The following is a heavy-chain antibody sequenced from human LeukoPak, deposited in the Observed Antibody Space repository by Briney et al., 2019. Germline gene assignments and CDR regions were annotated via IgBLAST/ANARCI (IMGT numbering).Heavy chain of an antibody. CDR3: ARRRRITISECSGFDP. J-gene: IGHJ5*02. CDR1: GGSISSSSYY. CDR2: IYYSGST. V-gene: IGHV4-39*01. Sequence: PSETLSLTCTVSGGSISSSSYYWGWIRQPPGKGLEWIGSIYYSGSTYYNPSLKSRVTISVDTSKNQFSLKLSSVTAADTAVYYCARRRRITISECSGFDPWGQGTLVTVSS. D-gene: IGHD3-3*01.